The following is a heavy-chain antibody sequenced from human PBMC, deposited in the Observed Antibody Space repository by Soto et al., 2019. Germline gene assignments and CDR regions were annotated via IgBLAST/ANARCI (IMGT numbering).Heavy chain of an antibody. CDR1: GGCISSGAYY. D-gene: IGHD4-17*01. CDR3: ARHVGMVTTGSWFDS. V-gene: IGHV4-31*03. J-gene: IGHJ5*01. Sequence: QVQLHESGPGLVKPSQTLSLTCTVSGGCISSGAYYWSWIRQHPGKGLEWIGYIHYSGTTYYNPSLRSRVIISVGTSKNQFSLKLSSMTAADTAVYYCARHVGMVTTGSWFDSWGQGTLVTVSS. CDR2: IHYSGTT.